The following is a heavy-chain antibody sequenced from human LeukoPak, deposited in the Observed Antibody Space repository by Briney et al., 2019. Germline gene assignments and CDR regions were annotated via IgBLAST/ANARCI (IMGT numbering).Heavy chain of an antibody. CDR2: ISTTGST. CDR3: ARGPDEITSDY. D-gene: IGHD3-16*01. V-gene: IGHV4-61*02. CDR1: GGSISSGSYY. Sequence: PSETLSLTCTVSGGSISSGSYYWSWIRQPAGKGLEWVGRISTTGSTNCNPSLKSRVTISLDTSRNQFSLKLSSVTTADTAVYYCARGPDEITSDYWGQGTLVSASS. J-gene: IGHJ4*02.